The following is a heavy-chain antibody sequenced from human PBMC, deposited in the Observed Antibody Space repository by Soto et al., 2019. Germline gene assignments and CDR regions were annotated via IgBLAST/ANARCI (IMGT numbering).Heavy chain of an antibody. V-gene: IGHV1-69*06. Sequence: QVQLVQSGAEVKPPGSSVKVSCKASGGTFTSYVVSWVRQAPGQGLEWMGGIITSSGTAKYSQKFQGRVTITADISSNKAYMVLRSLRSEDTAVYYCAADYYDSSGYSYDGEFDYWGQGTLVSVSS. CDR3: AADYYDSSGYSYDGEFDY. CDR1: GGTFTSYV. D-gene: IGHD3-22*01. CDR2: IITSSGTA. J-gene: IGHJ4*02.